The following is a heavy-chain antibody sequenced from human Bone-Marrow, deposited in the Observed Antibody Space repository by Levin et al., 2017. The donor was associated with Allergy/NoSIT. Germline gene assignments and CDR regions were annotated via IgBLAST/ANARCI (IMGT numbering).Heavy chain of an antibody. CDR1: GFTFSSYG. D-gene: IGHD2-15*01. CDR2: ISYDGSNK. CDR3: AKGGRVAATRGHFDY. Sequence: GESLKISCAASGFTFSSYGMHWVRQAPGKGLEWVAVISYDGSNKYYADSVKGRFTISRDNSKNTLYLQMNSLRAEDTAVYYCAKGGRVAATRGHFDYWGQGTLVTVSS. J-gene: IGHJ4*02. V-gene: IGHV3-30*18.